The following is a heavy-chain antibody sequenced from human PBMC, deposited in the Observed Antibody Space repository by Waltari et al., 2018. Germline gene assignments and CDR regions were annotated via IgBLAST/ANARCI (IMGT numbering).Heavy chain of an antibody. J-gene: IGHJ5*01. Sequence: QVHLQESGPGLVKPSDTLSLTCSVSGASISHFYWSWIRLSAAHGLEWVGPIYTTGTPNYSPSLTSRVTMSIDTSKNLLSRNLRSVTAADTGTYYCARMKNNRESAASWYPPSFDSWGQGIHVTVSS. D-gene: IGHD6-13*01. CDR2: IYTTGTP. CDR1: GASISHFY. CDR3: ARMKNNRESAASWYPPSFDS. V-gene: IGHV4-4*07.